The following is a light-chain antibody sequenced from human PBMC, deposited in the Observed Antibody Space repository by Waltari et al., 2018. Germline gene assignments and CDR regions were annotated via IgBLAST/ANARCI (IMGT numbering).Light chain of an antibody. CDR3: QQYVSSPVT. CDR1: QSVSSTY. CDR2: GSS. J-gene: IGKJ4*01. Sequence: EIVLTQSPGTLSLSPGERATLSCRVSQSVSSTYLAWYQQKAGQAPRLLIYGSSTRATCSPDRFSGSGSGTEFTLTISRLEPEDFAVYYCQQYVSSPVTFGGGTKVEIK. V-gene: IGKV3-20*01.